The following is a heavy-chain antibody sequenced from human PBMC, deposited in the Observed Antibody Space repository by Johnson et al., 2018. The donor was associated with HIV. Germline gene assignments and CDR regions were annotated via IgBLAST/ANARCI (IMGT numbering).Heavy chain of an antibody. CDR2: IYSGGST. CDR1: GFTFSSYG. D-gene: IGHD6-19*01. V-gene: IGHV3-NL1*01. CDR3: AKGTAVADDAFDI. J-gene: IGHJ3*02. Sequence: QVQLVESGGGVVQPGGSLRLSCAASGFTFSSYGMHWVRQAPGKGLAWVSVIYSGGSTSSEDSVTGRFTISRDNAKNSLYLQMNSLRAEDTAVYYCAKGTAVADDAFDIWGQGTMVTVSS.